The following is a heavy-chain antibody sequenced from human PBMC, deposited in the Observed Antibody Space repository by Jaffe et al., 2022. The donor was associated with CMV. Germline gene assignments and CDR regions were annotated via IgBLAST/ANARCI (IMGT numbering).Heavy chain of an antibody. V-gene: IGHV4-59*01. CDR3: ARVLSVASVDIDWYFDV. Sequence: QVQLQESGPGLVKPSGTLSLTCTVSGASISDYSWSWVRLPPGKGLEWIGFVFYSESTRYNPSLKSRVTISVDTSNNQFSLNLTSLTAADMALYYCARVLSVASVDIDWYFDVWGRGTLVTVSS. J-gene: IGHJ2*01. CDR1: GASISDYS. D-gene: IGHD6-6*01. CDR2: VFYSEST.